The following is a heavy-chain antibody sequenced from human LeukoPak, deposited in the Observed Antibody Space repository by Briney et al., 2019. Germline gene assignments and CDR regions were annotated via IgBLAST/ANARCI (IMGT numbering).Heavy chain of an antibody. J-gene: IGHJ6*02. CDR3: ARAGIAAAGIVYYYYGMDV. CDR2: IYYSGST. CDR1: GFTFSSYM. V-gene: IGHV4-31*02. Sequence: LRLSCAASGFTFSSYMMNWIRQHPGKGLEWIGYIYYSGSTYYNPSLKSRVTISVDTSKDQFSLKLSSVTAADTAVYYCARAGIAAAGIVYYYYGMDVWGQGTTVTVSS. D-gene: IGHD6-13*01.